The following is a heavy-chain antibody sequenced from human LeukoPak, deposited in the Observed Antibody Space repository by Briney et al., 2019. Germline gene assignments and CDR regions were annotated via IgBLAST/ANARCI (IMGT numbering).Heavy chain of an antibody. CDR3: AAGYSSGWPFDY. Sequence: PSETLSLTCTVAGDSISSGDYYWSWIRQPPGKGLEWIGYIYYSGSTYYNPSLKSRVTISVDTSKNQFSLKLSSVTAADTAVYYCAAGYSSGWPFDYWGQGTLVTVSS. CDR2: IYYSGST. J-gene: IGHJ4*02. CDR1: GDSISSGDYY. D-gene: IGHD6-19*01. V-gene: IGHV4-30-4*01.